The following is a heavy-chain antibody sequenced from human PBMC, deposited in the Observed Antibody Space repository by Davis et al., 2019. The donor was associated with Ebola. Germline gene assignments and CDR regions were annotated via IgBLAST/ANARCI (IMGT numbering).Heavy chain of an antibody. CDR1: GYTFTSYG. V-gene: IGHV1-24*01. CDR3: SMGLVF. CDR2: FDPEYGET. J-gene: IGHJ4*02. Sequence: ASVKVSCKASGYTFTSYGISWVRQAPGQGLEWMGGFDPEYGETIYAQKFQGRVTMTEDTAADTGYMELSSLTSDDTAVYYCSMGLVFWGQGTLVTVSS. D-gene: IGHD3/OR15-3a*01.